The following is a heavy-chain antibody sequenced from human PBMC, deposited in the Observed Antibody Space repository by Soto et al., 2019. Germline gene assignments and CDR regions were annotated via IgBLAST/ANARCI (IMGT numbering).Heavy chain of an antibody. CDR2: ISAYNGNT. CDR3: ARDRGVAPPVAGNTHYYYSMDV. Sequence: QDQLVQSGVEVKKPGASVKVSCKASGYSFTNYGITWVRQAPGQGFEWMGWISAYNGNTNYAQKFQGRVTFTTDASTSTAYLELRSLRSDDTAVYYCARDRGVAPPVAGNTHYYYSMDVWGKGTTVTVSS. V-gene: IGHV1-18*01. D-gene: IGHD6-19*01. CDR1: GYSFTNYG. J-gene: IGHJ6*03.